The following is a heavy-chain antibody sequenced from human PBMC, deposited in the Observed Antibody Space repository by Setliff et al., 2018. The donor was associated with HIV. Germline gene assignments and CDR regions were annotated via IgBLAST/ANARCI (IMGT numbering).Heavy chain of an antibody. D-gene: IGHD1-20*01. Sequence: SETLSLTCTVSGASITTDTYYWAWIRQPPGKGLEWIGSIYHRGSTHHNPSLKSRVTFSVDTSNNQLSLKLSSVTAADTAVYYCARGIGTRYNYYMDVWGIGTTVTVSS. J-gene: IGHJ6*03. CDR3: ARGIGTRYNYYMDV. CDR2: IYHRGST. V-gene: IGHV4-39*07. CDR1: GASITTDTYY.